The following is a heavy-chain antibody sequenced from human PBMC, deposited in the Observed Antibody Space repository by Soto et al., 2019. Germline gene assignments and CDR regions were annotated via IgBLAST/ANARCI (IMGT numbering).Heavy chain of an antibody. V-gene: IGHV4-34*01. CDR1: GGFVTSGSYY. J-gene: IGHJ3*02. CDR3: ARVELGTATTVVDAFDI. Sequence: PSETLSLTCAVYGGFVTSGSYYWSWIRQPPGKGLEWIGEMSHSGGTHFNPSLKSRVTISVDTSKNQFTLKMSSVTAADTALYYCARVELGTATTVVDAFDIWGPGTMVTVSS. D-gene: IGHD1-1*01. CDR2: MSHSGGT.